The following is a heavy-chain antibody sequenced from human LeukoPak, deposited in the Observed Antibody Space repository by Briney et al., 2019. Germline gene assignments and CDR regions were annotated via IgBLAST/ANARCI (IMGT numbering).Heavy chain of an antibody. V-gene: IGHV4-34*01. D-gene: IGHD3-9*01. CDR2: INHSGST. J-gene: IGHJ5*02. Sequence: GSLRLSCAASGFTFDDYGMSWIRQPPGKGLEWIGEINHSGSTNYNPSLKSRVTISVDTSKNQFSLKLSSVTAADTAVYYCARGGTYDILTGYYESWGQGTLVTVSS. CDR1: GFTFDDYG. CDR3: ARGGTYDILTGYYES.